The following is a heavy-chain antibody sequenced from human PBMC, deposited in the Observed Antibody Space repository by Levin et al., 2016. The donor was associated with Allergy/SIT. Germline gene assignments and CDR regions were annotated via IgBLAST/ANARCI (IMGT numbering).Heavy chain of an antibody. J-gene: IGHJ4*02. Sequence: WVRQAPGQGLEWMGWIGAYNHNTKYAQKFQGTVIMTTDTSTSTAYLEVRSLRSDDTAVYYCARERAFGVFGVVIGDYYFEYWGQGTLVTVSS. CDR2: IGAYNHNT. D-gene: IGHD3-3*01. V-gene: IGHV1-18*01. CDR3: ARERAFGVFGVVIGDYYFEY.